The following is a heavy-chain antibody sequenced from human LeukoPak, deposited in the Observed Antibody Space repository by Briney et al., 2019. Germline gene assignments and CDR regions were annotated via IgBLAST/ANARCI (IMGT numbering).Heavy chain of an antibody. Sequence: GGSLRLSCVASGFTFSSYSMNWVRQAPGKGLEWVSSISSSSSYIYYADSVKGRFTISRDNAKNSLYLQMNSLRAEDTAVYYCARDYSSSWYSPLSDYWGQGTLVTVSS. CDR2: ISSSSSYI. V-gene: IGHV3-21*01. CDR1: GFTFSSYS. J-gene: IGHJ4*02. CDR3: ARDYSSSWYSPLSDY. D-gene: IGHD6-13*01.